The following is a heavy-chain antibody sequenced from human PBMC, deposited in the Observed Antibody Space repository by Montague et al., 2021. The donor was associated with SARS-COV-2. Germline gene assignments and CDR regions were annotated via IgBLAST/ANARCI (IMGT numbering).Heavy chain of an antibody. J-gene: IGHJ6*02. CDR3: AREVFHVDVLTDIPKILYYGLDV. V-gene: IGHV4-30-4*08. CDR1: GGAINRGDYY. Sequence: TLSLTCTVSGGAINRGDYYWTWIRQPPGKGLEWVGNIYSTGDTSYSPSLKGRVGISLDTSKNQVSLNLRSVAAADTAVYYCAREVFHVDVLTDIPKILYYGLDVWGQGTTVVVSS. D-gene: IGHD2-21*02. CDR2: IYSTGDT.